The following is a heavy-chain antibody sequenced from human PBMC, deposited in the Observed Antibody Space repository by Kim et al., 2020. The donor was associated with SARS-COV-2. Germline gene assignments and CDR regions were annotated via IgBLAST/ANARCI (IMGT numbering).Heavy chain of an antibody. V-gene: IGHV1-8*01. CDR2: MNPNSGNT. J-gene: IGHJ6*03. Sequence: ASVKVSCKASGYTFTSYDINWVRQATGQGLEWMGWMNPNSGNTGYAQKFHGRVTMTRNTSISTAYMELSSLRSEDTAVYYCARGHLKSNVVVIVPRPDYYYMDVWGKGTTVTVS. D-gene: IGHD2-21*01. CDR3: ARGHLKSNVVVIVPRPDYYYMDV. CDR1: GYTFTSYD.